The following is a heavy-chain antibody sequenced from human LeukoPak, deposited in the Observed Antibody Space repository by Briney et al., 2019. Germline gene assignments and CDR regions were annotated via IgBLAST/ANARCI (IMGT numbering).Heavy chain of an antibody. CDR2: IYYSGST. D-gene: IGHD6-13*01. V-gene: IGHV4-39*07. CDR3: ARESLGYSSREFDY. Sequence: GWVRQPPGKGLEWIGSIYYSGSTYYNPSLKSRVTISVDTSKNQFSLKLSSVTAADTAVYYCARESLGYSSREFDYWGQGTLVTVSS. J-gene: IGHJ4*02.